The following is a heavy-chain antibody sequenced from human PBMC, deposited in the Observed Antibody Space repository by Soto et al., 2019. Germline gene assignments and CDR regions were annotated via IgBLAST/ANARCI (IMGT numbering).Heavy chain of an antibody. V-gene: IGHV3-33*06. J-gene: IGHJ5*02. D-gene: IGHD6-13*01. CDR2: ILYDGSNQ. Sequence: VQLVESGGGVVQPGRSLRLSCAASGFTFSSYAMHWVRQAPGKGLEWVAAILYDGSNQYYADAVKGRFTISRDNSKNTLYLQMNSLRVEDTAVYYCAKEGRVGYSTRIFRRDNWFDPWGQGTPVTVSS. CDR3: AKEGRVGYSTRIFRRDNWFDP. CDR1: GFTFSSYA.